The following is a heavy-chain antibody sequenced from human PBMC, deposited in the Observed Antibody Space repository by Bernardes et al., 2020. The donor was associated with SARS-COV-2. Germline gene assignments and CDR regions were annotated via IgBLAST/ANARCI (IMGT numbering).Heavy chain of an antibody. CDR2: LSGSADKT. CDR3: AKDPTRSPSGYFDL. J-gene: IGHJ4*02. Sequence: GGSLRLSCAASGFTFNNHAMSWVRQAPGKGLEWVSTLSGSADKTYYADSVKGRFAVSRDNSKNTLYLQMNSLRAEDTAVYYCAKDPTRSPSGYFDLWGQGTLVTVSS. V-gene: IGHV3-23*01. CDR1: GFTFNNHA. D-gene: IGHD3-22*01.